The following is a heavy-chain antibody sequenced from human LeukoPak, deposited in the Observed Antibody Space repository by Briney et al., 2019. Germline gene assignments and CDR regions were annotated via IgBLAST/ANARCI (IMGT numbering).Heavy chain of an antibody. CDR2: INPNSGGT. CDR3: ARGNRRYSSGWGDY. CDR1: GYTFTGYY. V-gene: IGHV1-2*02. D-gene: IGHD6-19*01. Sequence: GASVKVSCKASGYTFTGYYMHWVRQAPGQGLEWMGWINPNSGGTNYAQKFQGRVTMTRDTFISTAYMELSRLRSDDTAVYYCARGNRRYSSGWGDYWGQGTLVTVSS. J-gene: IGHJ4*02.